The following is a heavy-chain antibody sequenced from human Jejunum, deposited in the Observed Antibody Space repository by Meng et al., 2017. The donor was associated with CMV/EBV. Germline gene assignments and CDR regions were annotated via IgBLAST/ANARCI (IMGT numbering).Heavy chain of an antibody. D-gene: IGHD2-15*01. J-gene: IGHJ4*02. CDR1: CKFRGYG. CDR3: ALLRGYCAGGTCYDLDY. Sequence: CKFRGYGKHWVGQAPGKGLEWVAVRWYDGDHKFYGDSVKGRFTISRDNSKDTVYLEMNGLRVEDTAMYYCALLRGYCAGGTCYDLDYWGRGTLVTVSS. CDR2: RWYDGDHK. V-gene: IGHV3-33*01.